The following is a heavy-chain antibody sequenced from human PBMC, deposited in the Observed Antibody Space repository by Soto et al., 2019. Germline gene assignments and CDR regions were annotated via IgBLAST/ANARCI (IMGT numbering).Heavy chain of an antibody. V-gene: IGHV1-18*01. CDR2: ISASNGDT. CDR3: ARATVGVLPTATYIDH. Sequence: QVQLVQSGTEVQKPGASVKVSCKASGYTFNNFVVAWVRQAPGQGLEWMGWISASNGDTNYAQKFQGRASMTTDTSTNTAYMHLRSLRSDDTAVYYCARATVGVLPTATYIDHWGQGNRVSVSS. J-gene: IGHJ4*02. CDR1: GYTFNNFV. D-gene: IGHD3-10*01.